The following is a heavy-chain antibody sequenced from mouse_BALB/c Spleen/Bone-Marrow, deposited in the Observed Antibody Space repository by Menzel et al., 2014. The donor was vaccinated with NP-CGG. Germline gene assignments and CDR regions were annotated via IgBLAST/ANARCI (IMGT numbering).Heavy chain of an antibody. V-gene: IGHV7-3*02. CDR2: IRNKANGYTT. Sequence: EVQRVESGGGLVQPGGSLRLSCATSGFTFTDYYMNWVRQPPGKALEWLGFIRNKANGYTTEYSASVKGRFTISRDNSQNTLYHQNNPLRGEDSASYYCAREKGRVFFDHGGQGT. CDR3: AREKGRVFFDH. J-gene: IGHJ2*01. CDR1: GFTFTDYY.